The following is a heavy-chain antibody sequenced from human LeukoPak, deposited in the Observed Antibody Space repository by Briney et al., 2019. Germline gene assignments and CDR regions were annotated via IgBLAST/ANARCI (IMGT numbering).Heavy chain of an antibody. J-gene: IGHJ3*02. V-gene: IGHV3-64*01. D-gene: IGHD6-19*01. CDR1: GFTFSSFA. CDR3: ARGRQWLDAFDI. Sequence: AGGSLRLSCAASGFTFSSFAMHWVRQAPGKQLEYVSAICSNGGCTYYANSVKGRFTISRDNSKNTLYLQMGSLRAEDTAVYYCARGRQWLDAFDIWGQGTMVTVSS. CDR2: ICSNGGCT.